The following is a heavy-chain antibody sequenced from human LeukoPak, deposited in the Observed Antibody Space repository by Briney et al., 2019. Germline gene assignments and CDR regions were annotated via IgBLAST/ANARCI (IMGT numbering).Heavy chain of an antibody. CDR1: GGTFSSYA. V-gene: IGHV1-18*01. CDR2: ISAYNGNT. Sequence: VASVKVSCKASGGTFSSYAINWVRQAPGQGLEWMGWISAYNGNTNYAQKLQGRVTMTTDTSTSTAYMELRSLRSDDTAVYYCARDYDHEDKYYYDSSGYYGYWGQGTLVTVSS. J-gene: IGHJ4*02. D-gene: IGHD3-22*01. CDR3: ARDYDHEDKYYYDSSGYYGY.